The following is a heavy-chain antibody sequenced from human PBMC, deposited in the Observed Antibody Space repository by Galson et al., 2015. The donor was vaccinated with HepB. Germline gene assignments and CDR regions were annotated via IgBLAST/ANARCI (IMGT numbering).Heavy chain of an antibody. CDR3: ASSIAAASAEYFQH. D-gene: IGHD6-13*01. J-gene: IGHJ1*01. CDR2: ISAYNGNT. CDR1: GCTFTSYG. Sequence: SVKVSCKASGCTFTSYGISWVRQAPGQGLEWMGWISAYNGNTNYAQKHQGRVTMTTDTSTSTAYMEMSSLRSEDTAVYYCASSIAAASAEYFQHWGQGTLVTVSS. V-gene: IGHV1-18*01.